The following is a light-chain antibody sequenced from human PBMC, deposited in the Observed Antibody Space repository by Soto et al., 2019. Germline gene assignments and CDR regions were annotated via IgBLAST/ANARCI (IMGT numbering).Light chain of an antibody. V-gene: IGLV1-44*01. Sequence: QSALTQPPSLSGTPGQRVTISCSGSSSNIGGNTVHWYQHLPGTAPKLLIYINDQRPSGVPDRFSGSKSGPSASLAITGLQAEDEADYYCQSYDSRLSNYVFGGGTKVTVL. CDR2: IND. CDR3: QSYDSRLSNYV. J-gene: IGLJ1*01. CDR1: SSNIGGNT.